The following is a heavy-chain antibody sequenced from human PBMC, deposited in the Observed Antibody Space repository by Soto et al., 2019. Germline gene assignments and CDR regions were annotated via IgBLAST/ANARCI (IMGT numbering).Heavy chain of an antibody. CDR2: IYHSGST. V-gene: IGHV4-31*03. J-gene: IGHJ5*02. D-gene: IGHD2-21*01. CDR3: ARDGAGAYGLGWFDP. Sequence: QVQLQESGPGLVKPSQTLSLTCTVSGDSISRGGYYWNWIRQHPRQGLEWIGYIYHSGSTNYNPSLKSRVTISVDTSKNQLSLKLSNVTAADTAVYYCARDGAGAYGLGWFDPWGQGILVTVSS. CDR1: GDSISRGGYY.